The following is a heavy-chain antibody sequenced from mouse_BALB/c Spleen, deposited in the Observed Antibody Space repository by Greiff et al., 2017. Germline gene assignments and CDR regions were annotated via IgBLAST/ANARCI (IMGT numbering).Heavy chain of an antibody. CDR1: GFTFSSFG. D-gene: IGHD1-1*01. V-gene: IGHV5-17*02. Sequence: EVKLEESGGGLVQPGGSRKLSCAASGFTFSSFGMHWVRQAPEKGLEWVAYISSGSSTIYYADTVKGRFTISRDNPKNTLFLQMTSLRSEDTAMYYCARSTTVVADVWGAGTTVTVSS. CDR2: ISSGSSTI. CDR3: ARSTTVVADV. J-gene: IGHJ1*01.